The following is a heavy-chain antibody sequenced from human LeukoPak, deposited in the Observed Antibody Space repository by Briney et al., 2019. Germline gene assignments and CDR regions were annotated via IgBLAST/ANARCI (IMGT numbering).Heavy chain of an antibody. CDR2: INHSGST. V-gene: IGHV4-34*01. Sequence: SETLSLTCAVYDGSVSGYYWSWIRQPPGKGLEWIGEINHSGSTKYNPSLKSRVTISIDTSKNQFSLNLSSVTAADTAVYYCARSGLAYGSGPRYDYWGQGTLVAVSS. CDR3: ARSGLAYGSGPRYDY. D-gene: IGHD3-10*01. CDR1: DGSVSGYY. J-gene: IGHJ4*02.